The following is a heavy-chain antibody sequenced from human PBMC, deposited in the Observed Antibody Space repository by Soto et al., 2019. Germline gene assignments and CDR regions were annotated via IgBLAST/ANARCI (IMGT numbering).Heavy chain of an antibody. CDR1: GFTFSNYG. V-gene: IGHV3-21*06. CDR3: ARESEDLTSNFDY. CDR2: ISSTTNYI. J-gene: IGHJ4*02. Sequence: GGSLRLSCAASGFTFSNYGMHWVRQAPGKGLEWVAAISSTTNYIYYGDSMKGRFTISRDNAKNSLYLEMNSLRAEDTAVYYCARESEDLTSNFDYWGQGTLVTVSS.